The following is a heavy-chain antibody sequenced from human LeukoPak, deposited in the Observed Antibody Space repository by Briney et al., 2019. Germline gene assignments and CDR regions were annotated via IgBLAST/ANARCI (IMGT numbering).Heavy chain of an antibody. V-gene: IGHV3-21*01. D-gene: IGHD3-16*01. CDR2: ISSRSTYR. Sequence: GGSLRLSCAASGFTFSSYSMNWVRQAPGKGLEWVSSISSRSTYRYHADSVKGRFTISRYHAKNSLFLQMNIMRAEDTAVYFCAKSTRAVMAMMDIWGKGTTVTVSS. J-gene: IGHJ6*04. CDR3: AKSTRAVMAMMDI. CDR1: GFTFSSYS.